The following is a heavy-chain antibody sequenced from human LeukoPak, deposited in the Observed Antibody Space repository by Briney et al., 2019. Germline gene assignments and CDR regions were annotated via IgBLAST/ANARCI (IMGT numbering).Heavy chain of an antibody. CDR1: GYSLTELS. CDR3: ATEIGSGLRLGELSRNFDY. D-gene: IGHD3-16*02. CDR2: FDPEDGET. J-gene: IGHJ4*02. Sequence: ASVKVSCKVSGYSLTELSMHWLRQAPGKGLEWMGGFDPEDGETIYAQKFQGRVTMTEDTSTDTAYMELSSLRSEDTAVYYCATEIGSGLRLGELSRNFDYWGQGTLVTVSS. V-gene: IGHV1-24*01.